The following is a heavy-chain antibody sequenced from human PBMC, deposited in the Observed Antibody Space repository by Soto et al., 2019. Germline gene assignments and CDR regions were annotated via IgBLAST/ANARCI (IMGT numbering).Heavy chain of an antibody. J-gene: IGHJ3*02. D-gene: IGHD2-2*01. Sequence: PSETLSLTCAVYGGSSSGYYWSWIRQPPGKGLEWIGEINHSGSTNYNPSLKSRVTISVDTSKNQFSLKLSSVTAADTAVYYCARGPYCSSTSCYRRRVAFDIWGQGTMVTVSS. CDR3: ARGPYCSSTSCYRRRVAFDI. V-gene: IGHV4-34*01. CDR1: GGSSSGYY. CDR2: INHSGST.